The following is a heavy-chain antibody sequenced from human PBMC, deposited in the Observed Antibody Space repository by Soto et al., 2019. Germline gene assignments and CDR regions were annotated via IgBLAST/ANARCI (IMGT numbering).Heavy chain of an antibody. J-gene: IGHJ5*02. CDR3: AHSLIGYYYDSSGSNWFDP. Sequence: QITLKESGPTLVKPTQPLTLTCTFSGFSLSTSGVGVGWIRQPPGKALEWLALIYWDDDKRYSPSLKSRLTITTDTSQTQVVLTMTTMDPVDTATYYCAHSLIGYYYDSSGSNWFDPWGQGALVTVSS. CDR1: GFSLSTSGVG. D-gene: IGHD3-22*01. CDR2: IYWDDDK. V-gene: IGHV2-5*02.